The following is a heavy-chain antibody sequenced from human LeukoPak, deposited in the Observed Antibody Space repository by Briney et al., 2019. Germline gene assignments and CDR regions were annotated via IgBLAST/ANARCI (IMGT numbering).Heavy chain of an antibody. D-gene: IGHD3-10*01. Sequence: GGSLRLSCAASGFTFSSYEMNWVRQAPGKGLEWVSYISSSGSTIYYADSVKGRFTIPRDNAKNSLYLQMNSPRAEDTAVYYCASIYYGSGSRLGYFDYWGQGTLVTVSS. CDR3: ASIYYGSGSRLGYFDY. CDR2: ISSSGSTI. CDR1: GFTFSSYE. V-gene: IGHV3-48*03. J-gene: IGHJ4*02.